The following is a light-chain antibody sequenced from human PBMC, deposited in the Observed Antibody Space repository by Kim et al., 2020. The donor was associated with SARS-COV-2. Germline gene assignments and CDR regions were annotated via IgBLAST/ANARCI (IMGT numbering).Light chain of an antibody. J-gene: IGLJ1*01. Sequence: PGQSVTISCTGTSSAVGGYNYVSWYRQQPGKAPKLMFYEVNKRPSGVPDRFSGSKSGNTASLTVSGLQAEDEADYYCSSYAGSDNVFGTGTKVTVL. V-gene: IGLV2-8*01. CDR3: SSYAGSDNV. CDR1: SSAVGGYNY. CDR2: EVN.